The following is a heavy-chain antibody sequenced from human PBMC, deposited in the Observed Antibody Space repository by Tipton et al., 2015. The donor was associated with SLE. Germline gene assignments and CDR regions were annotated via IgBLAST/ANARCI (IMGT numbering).Heavy chain of an antibody. V-gene: IGHV4-4*07. CDR1: GGSISSYY. CDR3: ARDGYDYIWGSYRYHYYYGMDV. Sequence: TLSLTCTVSGGSISSYYCSWIRQPAGKGLEWIGRIYTSGSTNYSPSLKSRVTMSVDTSKNQFSLKLSSVTAADTAVYYCARDGYDYIWGSYRYHYYYGMDVWGQGTTVTVSS. D-gene: IGHD3-16*02. CDR2: IYTSGST. J-gene: IGHJ6*02.